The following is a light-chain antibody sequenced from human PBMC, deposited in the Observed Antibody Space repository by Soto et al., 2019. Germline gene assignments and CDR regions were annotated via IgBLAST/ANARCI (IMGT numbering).Light chain of an antibody. CDR2: EVT. J-gene: IGLJ2*01. CDR3: SSYTTTPTRVV. Sequence: QSALTQPASVSGSPGQSITISCTGSTSDIHNYDYVSWYQQLPGKAPKLLIYEVTNRPSGVSNRFSGSKSGNTASLTISGLQTEDEADYYCSSYTTTPTRVVFGGGTKLTVL. CDR1: TSDIHNYDY. V-gene: IGLV2-14*03.